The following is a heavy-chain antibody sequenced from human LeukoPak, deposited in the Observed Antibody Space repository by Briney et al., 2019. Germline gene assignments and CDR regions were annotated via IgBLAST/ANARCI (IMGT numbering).Heavy chain of an antibody. D-gene: IGHD3-10*01. CDR1: GYSISSGYY. J-gene: IGHJ4*02. V-gene: IGHV4-38-2*02. CDR2: INHSGST. CDR3: ARHSKYYYGSGSYYKTKTGNLAY. Sequence: SETLSLTCTVSGYSISSGYYWGWIRQPPGKGLEWIGEINHSGSTNYNPSLKSRVTISVDTSKNQFSLKLSSVTAADTAVYYCARHSKYYYGSGSYYKTKTGNLAYWGQGTLVTVSS.